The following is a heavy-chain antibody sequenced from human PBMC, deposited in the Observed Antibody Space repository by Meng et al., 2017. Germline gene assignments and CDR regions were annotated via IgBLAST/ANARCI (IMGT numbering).Heavy chain of an antibody. Sequence: GEPQQGGAGLLKPSETLSLPCADYGGSLSGYYWSWIRQPPGKGREWIGENNHSGSTNYNPSLKSRGTISVDTSKNQFSLKLSSVTAADTAVYYCASSGYSYGYRFDYWGQGTLVTVSS. V-gene: IGHV4-34*01. CDR2: NNHSGST. D-gene: IGHD5-18*01. J-gene: IGHJ4*02. CDR3: ASSGYSYGYRFDY. CDR1: GGSLSGYY.